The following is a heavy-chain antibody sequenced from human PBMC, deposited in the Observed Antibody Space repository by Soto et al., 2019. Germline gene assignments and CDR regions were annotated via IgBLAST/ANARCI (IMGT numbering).Heavy chain of an antibody. CDR1: GFTFSSYG. CDR2: ISYDGSNK. Sequence: GGSLRLSCAASGFTFSSYGMHWVRQAPGKGLEWVAVISYDGSNKYYADSVKGRFTISRDNSKNTLNLQMNSLRAEDTAVYYCAKDDWNAKPNFVYGMDVWGEGTKVRVSA. J-gene: IGHJ6*04. V-gene: IGHV3-30*18. CDR3: AKDDWNAKPNFVYGMDV. D-gene: IGHD1-1*01.